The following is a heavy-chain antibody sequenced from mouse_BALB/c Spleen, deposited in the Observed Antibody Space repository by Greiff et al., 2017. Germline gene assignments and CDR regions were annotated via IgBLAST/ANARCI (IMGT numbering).Heavy chain of an antibody. J-gene: IGHJ2*01. CDR3: ARDGYDY. V-gene: IGHV7-3*02. CDR1: GFTFTDYY. Sequence: EVHLVESGGGLVQPGGSLRLSCAPSGFTFTDYYMSWVRQPPGKALEWLGFIRNKANGYTTEYSASVKGRFTISRDNSQSILYLQMNTLRAEDSATYYCARDGYDYWGQGTTLTVSS. CDR2: IRNKANGYTT. D-gene: IGHD2-14*01.